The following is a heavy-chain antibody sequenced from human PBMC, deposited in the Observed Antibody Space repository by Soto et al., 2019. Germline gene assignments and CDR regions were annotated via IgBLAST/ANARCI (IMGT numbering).Heavy chain of an antibody. CDR2: IYYSGST. CDR3: AQIFQNWFDP. Sequence: QVQLQESGPGLVKPSETLSLTCTVSGGSVSSGSYYWSWIRQPPGKGLEWIGYIYYSGSTNYNPSLKRRGTISVDTSKNQFSLKLSSVTAADTAVYYCAQIFQNWFDPWGQGTLVTVSS. V-gene: IGHV4-61*01. J-gene: IGHJ5*02. CDR1: GGSVSSGSYY. D-gene: IGHD3-9*01.